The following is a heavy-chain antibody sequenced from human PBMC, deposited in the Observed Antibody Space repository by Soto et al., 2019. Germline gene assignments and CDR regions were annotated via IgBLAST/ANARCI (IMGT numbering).Heavy chain of an antibody. Sequence: SETLSLTCTISGGSISVYYWSWIRQPPGQSLEWIGYIYDSGSPYYNPSLRSRVIISADTSKNQISLKLTSATAADTAVYYCARGAGSSPPRSWGRGTLVTVSS. CDR3: ARGAGSSPPRS. D-gene: IGHD2-2*01. J-gene: IGHJ5*02. CDR1: GGSISVYY. CDR2: IYDSGSP. V-gene: IGHV4-59*01.